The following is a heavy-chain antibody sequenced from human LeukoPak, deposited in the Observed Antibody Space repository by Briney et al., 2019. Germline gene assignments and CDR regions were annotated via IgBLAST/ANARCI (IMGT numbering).Heavy chain of an antibody. Sequence: SETLSLTCAVYGGSFSGYYWSWIRQPPGKGLEWIGEINHSGSTNYNPSLKSRVTISVDTSKNQFSLKLSSVTAADTAVYYCARGHIVATITPFDYWGQGTLVTVSS. J-gene: IGHJ4*02. D-gene: IGHD5-12*01. V-gene: IGHV4-34*01. CDR1: GGSFSGYY. CDR2: INHSGST. CDR3: ARGHIVATITPFDY.